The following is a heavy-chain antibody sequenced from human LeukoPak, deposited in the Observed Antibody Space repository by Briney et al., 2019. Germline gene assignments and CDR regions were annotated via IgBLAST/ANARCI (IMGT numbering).Heavy chain of an antibody. J-gene: IGHJ3*02. CDR3: ARYCSSTSCYRSLDAFDI. V-gene: IGHV1-2*02. CDR2: INPNSGGT. Sequence: GASVKVSCKASGYTFTGYYMHWVRQAPGQGLEWMGWINPNSGGTNYAQKFQGRVTMTRDTSISTAYMELSRLRSDDTAVYYCARYCSSTSCYRSLDAFDIWGQGTMVTVSS. D-gene: IGHD2-2*01. CDR1: GYTFTGYY.